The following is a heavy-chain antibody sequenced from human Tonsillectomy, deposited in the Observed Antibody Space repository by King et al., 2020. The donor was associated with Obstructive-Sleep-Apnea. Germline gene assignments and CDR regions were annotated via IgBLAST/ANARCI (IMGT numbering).Heavy chain of an antibody. Sequence: VTLKESGPALVKPTQTLTLTCTFSGFSLSTSGVCVNWIRQPPGKALEWLARIDWDDDEYYSTSLRSRLTISKDTSKNQVVLTMTNMEPMDTGTYYCARINGGVLNGFDFWGQGTLVTVSS. CDR2: IDWDDDE. CDR3: ARINGGVLNGFDF. CDR1: GFSLSTSGVC. D-gene: IGHD4/OR15-4a*01. V-gene: IGHV2-70*11. J-gene: IGHJ4*02.